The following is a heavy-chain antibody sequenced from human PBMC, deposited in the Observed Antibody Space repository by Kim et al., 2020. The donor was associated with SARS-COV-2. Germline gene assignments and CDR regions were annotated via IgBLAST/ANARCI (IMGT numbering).Heavy chain of an antibody. CDR1: GFTFSSYA. Sequence: GGSLRLSCAASGFTFSSYAMSWVRQAPGKGLEWVSAISGSGGSTYYADSVKGRFTISRDNSKNTLYLQMNSLRAEDTAVYYCATRGTAMVTAFDYWGQGTLVTVSS. D-gene: IGHD5-18*01. CDR3: ATRGTAMVTAFDY. J-gene: IGHJ4*02. CDR2: ISGSGGST. V-gene: IGHV3-23*01.